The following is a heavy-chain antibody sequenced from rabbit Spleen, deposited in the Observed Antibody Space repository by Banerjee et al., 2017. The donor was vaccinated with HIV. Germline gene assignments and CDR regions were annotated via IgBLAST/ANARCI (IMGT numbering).Heavy chain of an antibody. CDR1: GFDFSSNA. Sequence: QEQLVESGGGLVQPEGSLILTCKASGFDFSSNAMCWVRQAPGKGPEWIACIANGDGSTYYASWVNGRFTISRSTSLNTVTLQMTSLTAADTATYFCARDLVAVIGWNFSLWGPGTLVTVS. V-gene: IGHV1S47*01. CDR2: IANGDGST. D-gene: IGHD5-1*01. J-gene: IGHJ4*01. CDR3: ARDLVAVIGWNFSL.